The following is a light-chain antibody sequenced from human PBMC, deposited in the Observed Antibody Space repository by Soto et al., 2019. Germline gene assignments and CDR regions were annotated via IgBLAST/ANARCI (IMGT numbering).Light chain of an antibody. CDR3: CSYAGSYTWV. CDR2: DVS. V-gene: IGLV2-11*01. CDR1: SSNVGGHNY. J-gene: IGLJ1*01. Sequence: ALTQPRSVSGSPGQSVTISCTGTSSNVGGHNYVTWYQQYPGKAPKLMIYDVSKRPSGVPDRFSGSKSGNTASLTISGLQAEDEADYYCCSYAGSYTWVFGTGTKLTVL.